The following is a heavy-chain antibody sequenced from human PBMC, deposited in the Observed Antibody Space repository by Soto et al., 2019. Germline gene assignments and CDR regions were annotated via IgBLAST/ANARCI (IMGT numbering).Heavy chain of an antibody. V-gene: IGHV1-46*01. J-gene: IGHJ5*02. CDR1: GYTFTSYY. CDR3: ARDTTYPWYSSSWRGWFDP. CDR2: INPSGGST. D-gene: IGHD6-13*01. Sequence: GASVKVSCKASGYTFTSYYMHWVRQAPGQGLEWMGIINPSGGSTSYAQKFQGRVTMTRDTSTSTVYMELSSLRSEDTAVYYCARDTTYPWYSSSWRGWFDPWGQGTLVTVSS.